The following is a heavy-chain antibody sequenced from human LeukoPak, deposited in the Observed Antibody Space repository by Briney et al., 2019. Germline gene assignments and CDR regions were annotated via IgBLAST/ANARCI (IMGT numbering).Heavy chain of an antibody. J-gene: IGHJ3*02. CDR1: GRSFSGYY. CDR3: ARGTGYSSSWYEAFDI. Sequence: SETLSLTCAVYGRSFSGYYWSWIRQPPGKGLEWIGEINHSGSTNYNPSLKSRVTISVDTSKNQFSLKLSSVTAADTAVYYCARGTGYSSSWYEAFDIWGQGTMVTVSS. CDR2: INHSGST. V-gene: IGHV4-34*01. D-gene: IGHD6-13*01.